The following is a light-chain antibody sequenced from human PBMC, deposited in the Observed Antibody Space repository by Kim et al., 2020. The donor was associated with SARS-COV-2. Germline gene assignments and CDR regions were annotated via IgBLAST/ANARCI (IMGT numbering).Light chain of an antibody. Sequence: KTVTIASIRSPGGIATHYVPWCQQRTGSAPPTVIYEYNRRPSGVPDRFSGSIDSSSTSASLIISGLKTEDEADYYCQCYDATNQWVFGGGTKLTVL. CDR3: QCYDATNQWV. J-gene: IGLJ3*02. CDR1: PGGIATHY. V-gene: IGLV6-57*03. CDR2: EYN.